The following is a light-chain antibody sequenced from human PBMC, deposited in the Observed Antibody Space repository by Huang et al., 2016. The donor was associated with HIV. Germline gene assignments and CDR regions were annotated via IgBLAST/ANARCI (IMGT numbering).Light chain of an antibody. CDR2: DTS. CDR3: QQRSTWPLT. Sequence: PGQSPRLLLYDTSNRAAGIPTRCSGSGSGTDFTLTISGLESGDLGVFYCQQRSTWPLTFGGGTKVA. V-gene: IGKV3-11*01. J-gene: IGKJ4*01.